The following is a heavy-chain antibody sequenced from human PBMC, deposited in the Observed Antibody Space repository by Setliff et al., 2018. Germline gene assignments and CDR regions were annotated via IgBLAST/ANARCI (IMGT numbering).Heavy chain of an antibody. J-gene: IGHJ4*02. Sequence: PGGSLRLSCAASGFTFTDAWMNWVRQAPGKGLEWVGRVKSRTDGGTTDYAAPVKGRFTIARDDSKNSLYLQMNSLKTEDTAVYYCTRARDRSGYWDFDYWGQGTLVTVSS. CDR1: GFTFTDAW. CDR3: TRARDRSGYWDFDY. V-gene: IGHV3-15*07. D-gene: IGHD3-3*01. CDR2: VKSRTDGGTT.